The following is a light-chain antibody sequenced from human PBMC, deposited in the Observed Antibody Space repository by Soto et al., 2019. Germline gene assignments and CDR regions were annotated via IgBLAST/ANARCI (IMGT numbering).Light chain of an antibody. J-gene: IGKJ4*01. CDR3: QQYGSSPLT. CDR1: QSVSSSY. V-gene: IGKV3-20*01. Sequence: IVLTQSPGTLSLSPGERATLSCRASQSVSSSYLAWYQQKPGQAPRLLIFGASNRANGIPDRFSGSGSGTDFTLTISRLEPEDFAVFYCQQYGSSPLTFGGGTKVEIK. CDR2: GAS.